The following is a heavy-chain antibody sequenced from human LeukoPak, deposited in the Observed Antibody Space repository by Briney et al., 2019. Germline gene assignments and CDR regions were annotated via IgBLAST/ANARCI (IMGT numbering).Heavy chain of an antibody. CDR1: GYTFTSYG. Sequence: ASVKVSCKASGYTFTSYGISWVRQAPGQGLEWMGWISAYNGNTNYAQKLQGRVTMTTDTSTSTAYMELRSLRSDDTAVYYCARDGYYYDSSGYSSRFDYWGQGTLVTVSS. CDR3: ARDGYYYDSSGYSSRFDY. J-gene: IGHJ4*02. D-gene: IGHD3-22*01. CDR2: ISAYNGNT. V-gene: IGHV1-18*01.